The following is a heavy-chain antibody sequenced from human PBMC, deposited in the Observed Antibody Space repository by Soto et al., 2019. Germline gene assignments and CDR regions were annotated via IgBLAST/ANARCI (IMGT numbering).Heavy chain of an antibody. Sequence: EVQLLESGGGLVQPGGSLRLSCAASGFTFSSYAMNWVRQAPGKGLEWVSGMSGTGGNTYYADSVKGRFTHSRDSSKKTLYLQRNSLSAEDTAVFFCARDRVYGPGSFTYFDLWGRGTLVTVPS. CDR2: MSGTGGNT. V-gene: IGHV3-23*01. J-gene: IGHJ2*01. CDR3: ARDRVYGPGSFTYFDL. CDR1: GFTFSSYA. D-gene: IGHD3-10*01.